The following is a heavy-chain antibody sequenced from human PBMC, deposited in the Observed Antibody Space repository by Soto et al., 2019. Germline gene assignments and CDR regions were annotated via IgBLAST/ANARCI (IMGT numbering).Heavy chain of an antibody. J-gene: IGHJ4*02. D-gene: IGHD1-26*01. CDR2: IYYSGST. CDR1: GGSVSSGSYY. V-gene: IGHV4-61*01. Sequence: PSETLSLTCTVSGGSVSSGSYYWSWIRQPPGKGLEWIGYIYYSGSTNYNPSLKSRVTISVDTSKNQFSLKLSSVTAADAAVYYCARGVGSPSTWYFDYWGQGTLVTVSS. CDR3: ARGVGSPSTWYFDY.